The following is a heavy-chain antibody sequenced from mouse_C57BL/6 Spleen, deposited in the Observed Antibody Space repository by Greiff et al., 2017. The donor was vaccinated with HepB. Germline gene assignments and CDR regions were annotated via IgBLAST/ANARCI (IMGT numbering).Heavy chain of an antibody. Sequence: QVQLQQSGAELARPGASVKLSCKASGYTFTSYGISWVKQRTGQGLEWIGEIYPRSGNTYYNEKFKGKATLTADKSSSTAYMELRSLTSEDSAVYFCKSGFAYWGQGTLVTVSA. V-gene: IGHV1-81*01. CDR3: KSGFAY. CDR2: IYPRSGNT. CDR1: GYTFTSYG. J-gene: IGHJ3*01.